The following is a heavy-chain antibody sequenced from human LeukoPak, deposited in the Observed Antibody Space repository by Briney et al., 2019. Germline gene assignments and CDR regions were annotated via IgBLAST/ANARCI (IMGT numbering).Heavy chain of an antibody. Sequence: SETLSLTCAVYGGSFSGYYWSWFRQPPGKGLEWIGEINHSGSTNYNPSLKSRVTISVDTSKNQFSLKLSSVTAADTAVYYCARVQQLVYYYYYGMDVWGQGTTVIVSS. CDR1: GGSFSGYY. J-gene: IGHJ6*02. CDR3: ARVQQLVYYYYYGMDV. D-gene: IGHD6-13*01. V-gene: IGHV4-34*01. CDR2: INHSGST.